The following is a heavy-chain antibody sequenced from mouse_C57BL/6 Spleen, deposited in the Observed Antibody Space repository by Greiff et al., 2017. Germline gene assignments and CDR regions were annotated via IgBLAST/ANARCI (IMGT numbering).Heavy chain of an antibody. D-gene: IGHD1-1*01. V-gene: IGHV1-53*01. CDR3: ASHSYYYGRSAGLSMDY. J-gene: IGHJ4*01. Sequence: VQLQQPGTELVKPGASVKLSCKASGYTFTSYWMHWVKQRPGQGLEWIGNINPSNGGTNYNEKFKSKATLTVDKSSSTAYMQLSSLTSEDSAVYYCASHSYYYGRSAGLSMDYWGQGTSVTVSS. CDR1: GYTFTSYW. CDR2: INPSNGGT.